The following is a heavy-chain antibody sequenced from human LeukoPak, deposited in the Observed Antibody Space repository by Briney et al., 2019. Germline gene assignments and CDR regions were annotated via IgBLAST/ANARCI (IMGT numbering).Heavy chain of an antibody. D-gene: IGHD3-9*01. CDR3: ARDTKDDILTGYYAFDI. Sequence: PSETLSLTCAVYGGSFSGYYWSWIRQPPGKGLEWIGEINHSGSTNYNPSLKSRVTISVDTSKNQFSLKLSSVTAADTAVYYCARDTKDDILTGYYAFDIWGQGTMVTVSS. V-gene: IGHV4-34*01. J-gene: IGHJ3*02. CDR1: GGSFSGYY. CDR2: INHSGST.